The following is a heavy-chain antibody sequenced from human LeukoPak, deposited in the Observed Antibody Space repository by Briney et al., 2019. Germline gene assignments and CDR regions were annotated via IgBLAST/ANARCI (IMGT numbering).Heavy chain of an antibody. J-gene: IGHJ4*02. V-gene: IGHV1-2*02. Sequence: ASVKVSCKASGYTFTAYYIHWLRQAPAPGLEWMGLINPNSGGTNYAQKFQGRVTMTMDTSISTVYMELSSLKADDTAVYYCARAEWLVPFDYWGQGTLVTVSS. CDR2: INPNSGGT. D-gene: IGHD6-19*01. CDR3: ARAEWLVPFDY. CDR1: GYTFTAYY.